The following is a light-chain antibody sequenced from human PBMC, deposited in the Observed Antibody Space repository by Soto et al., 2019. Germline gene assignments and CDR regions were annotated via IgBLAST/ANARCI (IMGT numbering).Light chain of an antibody. Sequence: DIQMTQSPSSLSASVGDRVTISCRASQSISSYLSWYQQKPGKAPKLLINVASTLQSGVPSRFSGSGSGTDFPLAISSLQPEDFATYYCQQSSSTPQTFGGGTRWRSN. CDR3: QQSSSTPQT. CDR1: QSISSY. CDR2: VAS. J-gene: IGKJ4*01. V-gene: IGKV1-39*01.